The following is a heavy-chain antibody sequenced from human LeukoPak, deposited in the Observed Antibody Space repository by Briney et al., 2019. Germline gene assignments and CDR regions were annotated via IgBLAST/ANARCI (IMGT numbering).Heavy chain of an antibody. CDR1: GYTFTGYY. J-gene: IGHJ5*02. Sequence: GASVKVSCKASGYTFTGYYMHWVRQAPGQGLEWMGWINPNSGGTNYAQKFQGRVTMTRDTSISTAYIELTRLRSDDTAVYYCAREKGIVVVTATRRGTWFDPWGQGTLVTVSS. D-gene: IGHD2-21*02. V-gene: IGHV1-2*02. CDR2: INPNSGGT. CDR3: AREKGIVVVTATRRGTWFDP.